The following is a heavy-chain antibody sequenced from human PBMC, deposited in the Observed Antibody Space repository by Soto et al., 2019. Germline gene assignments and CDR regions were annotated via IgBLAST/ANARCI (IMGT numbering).Heavy chain of an antibody. V-gene: IGHV3-33*01. Sequence: QVQLVESGGGVVQPGRSLRLSCAASGFTFSSYGMHWVRQAPGKGLEWVAVIWYDGSNKYYADSVKGRFTIPRDNSKNTLYLQMNRLRAEDTAVYYCAREGDSNYAGFDYWGQGTLVTVSS. CDR2: IWYDGSNK. CDR3: AREGDSNYAGFDY. CDR1: GFTFSSYG. J-gene: IGHJ4*02. D-gene: IGHD4-4*01.